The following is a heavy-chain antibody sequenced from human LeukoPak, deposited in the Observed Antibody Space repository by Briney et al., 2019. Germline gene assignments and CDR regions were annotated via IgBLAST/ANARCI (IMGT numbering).Heavy chain of an antibody. Sequence: GASVKVSCKASGYTFTSYGISWVRQAPGQGLEWMGWISAYNGNTNYAQKLQGRVTMTTDTSTSTAYMELRSLRCDDTAVYYCARVPWQWLVFVDDWFDPWGQGTLVTVSS. J-gene: IGHJ5*02. D-gene: IGHD6-19*01. CDR3: ARVPWQWLVFVDDWFDP. V-gene: IGHV1-18*01. CDR2: ISAYNGNT. CDR1: GYTFTSYG.